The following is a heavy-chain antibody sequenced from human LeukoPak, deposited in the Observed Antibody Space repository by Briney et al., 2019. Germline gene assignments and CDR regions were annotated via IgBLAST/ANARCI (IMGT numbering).Heavy chain of an antibody. Sequence: PSETLSLTCTVSGGSISSSSYYWGWIRQPPGKGLEWIGSIYYSGSTYYSPSLKSRVTISVDTSKNQFSLKLSSVTAADAAVYYCARVGAERYCSSTSCYISEYYFDYWGQGTLVTVSS. D-gene: IGHD2-2*02. CDR1: GGSISSSSYY. V-gene: IGHV4-39*07. CDR3: ARVGAERYCSSTSCYISEYYFDY. J-gene: IGHJ4*02. CDR2: IYYSGST.